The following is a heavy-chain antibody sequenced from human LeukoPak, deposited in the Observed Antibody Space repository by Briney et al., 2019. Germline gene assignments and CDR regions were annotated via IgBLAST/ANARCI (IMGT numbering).Heavy chain of an antibody. J-gene: IGHJ4*02. CDR2: IDYDSSHI. Sequence: PGGSLRLSCAASGFTFSNSAMNWVRQVPGEGLEWVSSIDYDSSHIYYAASVRGRFTISRDNARNSVYLQMNSLRVEDTAVYYCARDPLRYLRVGHYDYWGQGTLVAVSS. V-gene: IGHV3-21*01. D-gene: IGHD3-9*01. CDR3: ARDPLRYLRVGHYDY. CDR1: GFTFSNSA.